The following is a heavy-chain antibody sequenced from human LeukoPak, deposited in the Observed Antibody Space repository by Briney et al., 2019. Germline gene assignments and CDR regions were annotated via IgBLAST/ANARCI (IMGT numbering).Heavy chain of an antibody. CDR2: INTSGST. V-gene: IGHV4-4*07. J-gene: IGHJ4*02. D-gene: IGHD3-10*01. CDR3: ARVGSSGSGSYYPDY. CDR1: GGSISSYY. Sequence: SETLSLTCTVSGGSISSYYWSWIRQAAGKGLEWIGRINTSGSTNYNPSLKSRVTMSVDTSKNQFSLKLSSVTAADTAMYYCARVGSSGSGSYYPDYWGQGTLVTVSS.